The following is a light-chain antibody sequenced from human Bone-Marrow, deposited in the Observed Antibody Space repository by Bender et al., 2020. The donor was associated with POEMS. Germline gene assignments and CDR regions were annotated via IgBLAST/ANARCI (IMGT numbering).Light chain of an antibody. V-gene: IGLV2-14*03. J-gene: IGLJ3*02. CDR2: DVS. CDR1: RSDVGGYNY. Sequence: QSALTQPASVSGSPGQSITISCTGTRSDVGGYNYVTWYQQHPDRAPRLIIYDVSNRPSGVSNRFSGSKSAYTASLTISGLQAEDEADYYCSSYASGATWVFGGGTRLTVL. CDR3: SSYASGATWV.